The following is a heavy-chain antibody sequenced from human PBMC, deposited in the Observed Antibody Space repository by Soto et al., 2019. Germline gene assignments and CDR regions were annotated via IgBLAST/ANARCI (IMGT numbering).Heavy chain of an antibody. CDR1: GYTFTSYA. CDR3: ARVTSRVPAAPLDY. Sequence: ASVKVSCKASGYTFTSYAMHWVRQAPGQRLEWMGWINAGNGNTKYSQKFQGRVTITRDTSASTAYMELSSLRSEDTAVYYCARVTSRVPAAPLDYWGQGTLVTVSS. CDR2: INAGNGNT. D-gene: IGHD2-2*01. J-gene: IGHJ4*02. V-gene: IGHV1-3*01.